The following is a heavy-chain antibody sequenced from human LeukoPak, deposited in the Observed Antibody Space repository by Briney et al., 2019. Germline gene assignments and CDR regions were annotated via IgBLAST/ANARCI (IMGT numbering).Heavy chain of an antibody. CDR2: IYYSGST. CDR3: ARVSYDFWSGYYTYYYYYMDV. CDR1: GGSISSYY. V-gene: IGHV4-59*01. Sequence: SETLSLTCTVSGGSISSYYWSWIRQPPGKGLEWIGYIYYSGSTNYNPSLKSRVTISVDTSKNQFSLKLSSVTAADTAVYYCARVSYDFWSGYYTYYYYYMDVWGKGTTVTVSS. D-gene: IGHD3-3*01. J-gene: IGHJ6*03.